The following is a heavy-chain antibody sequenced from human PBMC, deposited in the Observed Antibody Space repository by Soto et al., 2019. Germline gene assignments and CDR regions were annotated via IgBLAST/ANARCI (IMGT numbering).Heavy chain of an antibody. J-gene: IGHJ4*02. CDR2: ISYDGSNK. CDR1: GFTFSSYA. V-gene: IGHV3-30-3*01. CDR3: AREGATGGIGSYYFDY. D-gene: IGHD1-26*01. Sequence: GGSLRLSCAASGFTFSSYAMHWVRQVPGKGLEWVAVISYDGSNKYYADSVKGRFTISRDNSKNTLYLQMNSLRAEDTAVYYCAREGATGGIGSYYFDYWGQGTLVTVSS.